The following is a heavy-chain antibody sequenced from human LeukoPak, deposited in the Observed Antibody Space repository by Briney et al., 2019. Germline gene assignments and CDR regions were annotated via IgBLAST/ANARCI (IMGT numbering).Heavy chain of an antibody. D-gene: IGHD6-19*01. CDR2: IIPMFGTA. CDR1: GYTFSSYA. Sequence: GASVKVSCKASGYTFSSYAISWVRQAPGQGLEWMGGIIPMFGTANYAQKFQGRVTITADESTSTAYMELSSLRSEDTAVYYCARVDRYSSWGNYFDYWGQGTLVTVSS. J-gene: IGHJ4*02. CDR3: ARVDRYSSWGNYFDY. V-gene: IGHV1-69*13.